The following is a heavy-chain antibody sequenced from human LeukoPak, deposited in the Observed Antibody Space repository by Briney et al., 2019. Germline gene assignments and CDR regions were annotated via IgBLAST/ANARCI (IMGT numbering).Heavy chain of an antibody. D-gene: IGHD6-13*01. CDR3: ARRSSSWKLFDY. CDR1: GGSINSVTYY. Sequence: SETLSLTCTVSGGSINSVTYYWTWIRQPAGKGLEWIGRIYTSGSTNYSPSLKSRVTISVDTSKNQFSLKLSSVTAADTAVYYCARRSSSWKLFDYWGQGTLVTVSS. V-gene: IGHV4-61*02. CDR2: IYTSGST. J-gene: IGHJ4*02.